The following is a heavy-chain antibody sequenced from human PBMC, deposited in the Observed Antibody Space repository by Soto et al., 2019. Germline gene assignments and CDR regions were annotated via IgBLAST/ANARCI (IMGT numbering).Heavy chain of an antibody. CDR2: ISWNSGSI. J-gene: IGHJ4*02. CDR1: GFTFDDYA. CDR3: AKDPTTRIKYYLDY. D-gene: IGHD1-26*01. V-gene: IGHV3-9*01. Sequence: PGGSLRLSCAASGFTFDDYAMHWVRQAPGKGLEWVSGISWNSGSIGYADSVKGRFTISRDNAKNSLYLQMNSLRAEDTALYYCAKDPTTRIKYYLDYWGQGTLVTVSS.